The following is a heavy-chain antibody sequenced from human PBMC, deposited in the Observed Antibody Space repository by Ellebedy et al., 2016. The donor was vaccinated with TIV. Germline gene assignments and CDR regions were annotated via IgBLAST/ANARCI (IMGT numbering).Heavy chain of an antibody. V-gene: IGHV3-7*01. CDR3: ARELDYGGNSP. CDR2: IKQDGSEK. J-gene: IGHJ5*02. CDR1: GFTFSSYW. D-gene: IGHD4-23*01. Sequence: GESLKISXAASGFTFSSYWMSWVRQAPGKGLEWVANIKQDGSEKYYVDSVKGRFTISRDNAKNSLYLQMNSLRAEDTAVYYCARELDYGGNSPWGQGTLVTVSS.